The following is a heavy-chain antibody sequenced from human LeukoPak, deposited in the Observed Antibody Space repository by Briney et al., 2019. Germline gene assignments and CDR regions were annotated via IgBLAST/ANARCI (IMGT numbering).Heavy chain of an antibody. CDR3: ARDRDYFDY. D-gene: IGHD3-10*01. J-gene: IGHJ4*02. CDR1: GGSISSSSYY. CDR2: IYYSGST. Sequence: NPSETLSLTCTVSGGSISSSSYYWGWIRQPPGKGLEWIGSIYYSGSTYYNPSLKSRVTISVDTSKNQFSLKLSSVTAADTAVYYCARDRDYFDYWGQGTLVTVSS. V-gene: IGHV4-39*07.